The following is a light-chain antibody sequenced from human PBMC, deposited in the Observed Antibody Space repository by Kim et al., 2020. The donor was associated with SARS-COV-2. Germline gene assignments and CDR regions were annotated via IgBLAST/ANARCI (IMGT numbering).Light chain of an antibody. V-gene: IGKV3-20*01. CDR2: GAS. J-gene: IGKJ4*01. Sequence: PGERATLACRARQSVSSNYVAWYQQKPGQTPRLLIYGASSRATGIPDRFSGSGSGTDVTLTISRLEPEEFAVYYCQQYGSSPRFGGGTKVEIK. CDR1: QSVSSNY. CDR3: QQYGSSPR.